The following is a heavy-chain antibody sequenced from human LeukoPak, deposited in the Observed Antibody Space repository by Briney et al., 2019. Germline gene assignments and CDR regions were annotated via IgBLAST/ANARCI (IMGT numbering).Heavy chain of an antibody. D-gene: IGHD6-13*01. CDR1: GGSISSYY. CDR2: IYYSRST. Sequence: SETLSLTCTVSGGSISSYYWSWIRQPPGKGLEWIGYIYYSRSTNYNPSLKSRVTISGDTSKNQFSLKLSSVTAADTAVYYCARDKGLAAAGHWYFDLWGRGTLVTVSS. J-gene: IGHJ2*01. V-gene: IGHV4-59*01. CDR3: ARDKGLAAAGHWYFDL.